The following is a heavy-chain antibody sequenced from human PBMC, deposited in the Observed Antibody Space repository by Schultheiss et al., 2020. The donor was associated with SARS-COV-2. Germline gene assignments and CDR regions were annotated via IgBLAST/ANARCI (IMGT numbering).Heavy chain of an antibody. Sequence: GGSLRLSCKGSGFTTEWIAWVRQKPGKGLEWMGIIWPGDSDTRYSPSFQGQVTISADKSISTAFLQWSSLKASDTAMYYCARGRRAISKLAPNWFDPWGQGTLVTVSS. CDR1: GFTTEW. D-gene: IGHD3-3*01. J-gene: IGHJ5*02. CDR2: IWPGDSDT. V-gene: IGHV5-51*01. CDR3: ARGRRAISKLAPNWFDP.